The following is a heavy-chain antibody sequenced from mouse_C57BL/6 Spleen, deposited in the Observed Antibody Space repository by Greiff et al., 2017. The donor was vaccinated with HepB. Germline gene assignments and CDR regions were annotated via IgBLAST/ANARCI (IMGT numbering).Heavy chain of an antibody. J-gene: IGHJ1*03. D-gene: IGHD1-1*01. CDR1: GYAFSSYW. CDR2: IYPGDGDT. V-gene: IGHV1-80*01. CDR3: AKGPKYYGSSYGYFDV. Sequence: VQLQQSGAELVKPGASVKISCKASGYAFSSYWMNWVKQRPGKGLEWIGQIYPGDGDTNYNGKFKGKATLTADKSSSTAYMQLSSLTSEDSAVYFCAKGPKYYGSSYGYFDVWGTGTTVTVSS.